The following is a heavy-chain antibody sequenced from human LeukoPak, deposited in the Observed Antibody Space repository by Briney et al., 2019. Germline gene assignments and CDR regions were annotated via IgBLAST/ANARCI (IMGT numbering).Heavy chain of an antibody. Sequence: NPGGSLRLSCAASGFTFSNSHMNWIRQAPGKGLEWVSYISSSGSTIYYADSVKGRFTISRDNAKNSLYLQMNSLRAEDTAVYYCASRDGVWFGELPIYWGQGTLVTVSP. CDR3: ASRDGVWFGELPIY. J-gene: IGHJ4*02. CDR2: ISSSGSTI. CDR1: GFTFSNSH. D-gene: IGHD3-10*01. V-gene: IGHV3-11*04.